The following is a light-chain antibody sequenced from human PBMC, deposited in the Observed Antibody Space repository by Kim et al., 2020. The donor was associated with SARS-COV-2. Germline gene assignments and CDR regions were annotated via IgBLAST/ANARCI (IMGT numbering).Light chain of an antibody. J-gene: IGLJ1*01. CDR3: SSYTSSSTNYV. V-gene: IGLV2-14*01. CDR2: DVS. Sequence: QSALTQPASGSGSPGQSITISCTGTSSDVGGYNYVSWYQQHPGKAPKLMIYDVSKRPSGVSNRFSGSKSGNTASLTISGLQAEDEADYYCSSYTSSSTNYVFGTGTKVTVL. CDR1: SSDVGGYNY.